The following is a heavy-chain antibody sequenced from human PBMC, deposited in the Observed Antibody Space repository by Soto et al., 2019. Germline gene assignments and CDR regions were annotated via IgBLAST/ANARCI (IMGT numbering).Heavy chain of an antibody. CDR3: AKRGGGNYDILTGYYMIDY. CDR2: ISGSGGST. J-gene: IGHJ4*02. Sequence: GGSLRLSCAASGFTFSSYAMSWVRQAPGKGLEWVSAISGSGGSTYYADSVKGRFTISRDNSKNTLYLQMNSLRAEDTAVYYCAKRGGGNYDILTGYYMIDYWGQGTLVTVSS. CDR1: GFTFSSYA. D-gene: IGHD3-9*01. V-gene: IGHV3-23*01.